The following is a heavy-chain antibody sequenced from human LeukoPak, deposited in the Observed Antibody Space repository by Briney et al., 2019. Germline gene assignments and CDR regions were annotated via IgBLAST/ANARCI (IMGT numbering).Heavy chain of an antibody. V-gene: IGHV4-34*01. CDR3: ARGRYYYGSGSSGNWFDP. CDR2: INHSGST. D-gene: IGHD3-10*01. CDR1: GGSFSGYY. J-gene: IGHJ5*02. Sequence: PSETLSLTCAVYGGSFSGYYWSWIRQPPGKGLEWIGEINHSGSTNYNPSLKSRVTISVDTSKYQFSLKLSSVTAADTAVYYCARGRYYYGSGSSGNWFDPWGQGTLVTVSS.